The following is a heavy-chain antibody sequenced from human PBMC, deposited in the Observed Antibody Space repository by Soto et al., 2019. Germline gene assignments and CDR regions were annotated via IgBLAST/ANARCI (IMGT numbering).Heavy chain of an antibody. CDR2: IIPIFGTA. J-gene: IGHJ4*02. CDR3: ARLVSDYYDSSGYYYFDY. V-gene: IGHV1-69*13. CDR1: GGTFSSYA. D-gene: IGHD3-22*01. Sequence: GASVKVSCKASGGTFSSYAISWVRQAPGQGLEWMGGIIPIFGTANYAQKFQGRVTITADESTSTAYMELSSLRSEDTAVYYCARLVSDYYDSSGYYYFDYWGQGTLGTVPQ.